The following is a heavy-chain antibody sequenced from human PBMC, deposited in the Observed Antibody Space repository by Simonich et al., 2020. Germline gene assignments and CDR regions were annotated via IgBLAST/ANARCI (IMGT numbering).Heavy chain of an antibody. CDR2: ISDDGSNK. Sequence: QVQLVESGGGVVQPGRSLRLSCAASGFTFSSYAMHWVRQAPGQGLEWVAVISDDGSNKYYADSVKGRFTISRDNSKNTLYLQMNSLRAEDTAVYYCAREGLLLDAFDIWGQGTMVTVSS. CDR3: AREGLLLDAFDI. D-gene: IGHD2-15*01. CDR1: GFTFSSYA. V-gene: IGHV3-30*07. J-gene: IGHJ3*02.